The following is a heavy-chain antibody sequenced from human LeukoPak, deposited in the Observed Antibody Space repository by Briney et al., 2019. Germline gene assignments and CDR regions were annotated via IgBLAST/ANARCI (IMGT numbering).Heavy chain of an antibody. CDR3: ARDRSRESAGTDAFDI. CDR2: VNPNSGGT. V-gene: IGHV1-2*02. J-gene: IGHJ3*02. Sequence: GASVKVSCKASGYTFTSYDINWVRQATGQGLEWMGWVNPNSGGTNYAQKFQGRVTMTRDTSISTAYMELSRLRSDDTAVYYCARDRSRESAGTDAFDIWGQGTMVTVSS. D-gene: IGHD3-10*01. CDR1: GYTFTSYD.